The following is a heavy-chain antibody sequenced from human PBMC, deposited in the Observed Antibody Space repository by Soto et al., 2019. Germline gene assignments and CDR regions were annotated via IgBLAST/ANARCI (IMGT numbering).Heavy chain of an antibody. CDR2: ISGSGGST. CDR3: TNDRRNSEIYTGDYDY. Sequence: GGSLRLSCAASGFTFSSYAMSWVRQAPGKGLEWVSAISGSGGSTYYADSVKGRFTISRDNSKNTLYLQMNSLRAEDTVVYCSTNDRRNSEIYTGDYDYWGQGTLVTVSS. CDR1: GFTFSSYA. V-gene: IGHV3-23*01. D-gene: IGHD3-9*01. J-gene: IGHJ4*02.